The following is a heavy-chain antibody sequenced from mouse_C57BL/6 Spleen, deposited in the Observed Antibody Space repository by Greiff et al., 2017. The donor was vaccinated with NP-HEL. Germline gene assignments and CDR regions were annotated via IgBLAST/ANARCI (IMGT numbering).Heavy chain of an antibody. Sequence: EVQLQQSGAELVKPGASVKLSCTASGFNFNDYYMPWVKQITEQGLEWIGRIDPDDGDTKYAPKFKGKATITDDTSSNTAYLQLSGLTSEDPAVYYCSSWGLLLSAYWGQGTLVTVSA. J-gene: IGHJ3*01. CDR3: SSWGLLLSAY. D-gene: IGHD1-1*01. V-gene: IGHV14-2*01. CDR1: GFNFNDYY. CDR2: IDPDDGDT.